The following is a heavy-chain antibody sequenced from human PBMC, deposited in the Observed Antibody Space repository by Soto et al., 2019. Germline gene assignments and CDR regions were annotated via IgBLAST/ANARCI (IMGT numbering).Heavy chain of an antibody. Sequence: QVQLVESGGGVVQPGRSLRLSCAVSGFTLSSYGMHWVRQALGKGLEWVAVIWYDGSQKYFADAVKGRFTISRDNVKNTLFLEMHCLRADDTATYFCARDRLGYTTSHFLDYWGQGTLVAVSS. CDR2: IWYDGSQK. D-gene: IGHD3-16*02. CDR1: GFTLSSYG. CDR3: ARDRLGYTTSHFLDY. J-gene: IGHJ4*02. V-gene: IGHV3-33*01.